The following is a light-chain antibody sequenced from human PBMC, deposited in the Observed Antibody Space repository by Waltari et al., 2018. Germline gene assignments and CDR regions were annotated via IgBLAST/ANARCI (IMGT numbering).Light chain of an antibody. CDR3: QHYDRSST. V-gene: IGKV3-20*01. Sequence: EIVLTQSPGTLSLSPGERGTLSCRASQSVNSRYLAWDQEKPGQAPRLLIYAASRRATGIPDRFSGSGSGTEFSLTISRLEPEDFAVYYCQHYDRSSTFGQGTKVEMK. CDR1: QSVNSRY. CDR2: AAS. J-gene: IGKJ1*01.